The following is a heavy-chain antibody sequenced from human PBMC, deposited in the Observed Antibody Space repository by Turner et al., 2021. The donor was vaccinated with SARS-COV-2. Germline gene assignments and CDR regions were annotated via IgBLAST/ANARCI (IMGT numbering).Heavy chain of an antibody. V-gene: IGHV3-7*01. CDR1: GFAFSSYW. CDR3: ARDRSTYYDFWSGYWHCDY. CDR2: INQDGSEK. J-gene: IGHJ4*02. Sequence: EVQLVESGGGLVQPGGCVRLSCASSGFAFSSYWRSWVRQAPGKGLEVVANINQDGSEKYYVDSVKGRFTISRDNAKNSLYLQMNSLRAEDTAVYYCARDRSTYYDFWSGYWHCDYWGQGTLVTVSS. D-gene: IGHD3-3*01.